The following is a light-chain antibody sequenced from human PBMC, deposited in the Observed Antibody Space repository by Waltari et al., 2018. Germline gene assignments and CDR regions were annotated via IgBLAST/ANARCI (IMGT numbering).Light chain of an antibody. CDR2: AAS. J-gene: IGKJ1*01. V-gene: IGKV1-39*01. Sequence: TCQASQRIDNYVNWYQQKPGKAPKLLIFAASRLQSGVPARFSGSGSGTEFTLSISTLQPEDFATYFCQQSDSVPRTFGQGTRVEI. CDR3: QQSDSVPRT. CDR1: QRIDNY.